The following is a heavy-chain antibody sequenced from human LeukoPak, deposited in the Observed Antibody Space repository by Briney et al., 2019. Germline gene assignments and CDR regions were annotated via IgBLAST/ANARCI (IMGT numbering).Heavy chain of an antibody. V-gene: IGHV1-24*01. Sequence: ASVKVSCKVSGYTLTELSMHWVRQAPGKGLEWMGGFDPEDGETIYAQKFQGRVTMTEDTSPDTAYMELSSLRSEDTAVYYCATSPVQLERRYYYYYGMDVWGQGTTVTVSS. D-gene: IGHD1-1*01. J-gene: IGHJ6*02. CDR2: FDPEDGET. CDR1: GYTLTELS. CDR3: ATSPVQLERRYYYYYGMDV.